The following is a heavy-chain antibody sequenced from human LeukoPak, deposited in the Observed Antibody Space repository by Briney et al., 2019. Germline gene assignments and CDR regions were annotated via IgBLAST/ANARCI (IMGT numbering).Heavy chain of an antibody. CDR2: ISDSGGRT. CDR1: GITLSNYG. CDR3: AKRGVVIRVILVGFHKEAYYFDS. V-gene: IGHV3-23*01. J-gene: IGHJ4*02. Sequence: GGSLRLSCAVSGITLSNYGISWVRQAPGKGLEWVAGISDSGGRTKYADSVKGRFTISRGNSKNTLYLQMNSLRAEDTAVYFCAKRGVVIRVILVGFHKEAYYFDSWGQGALVTVSS. D-gene: IGHD3-22*01.